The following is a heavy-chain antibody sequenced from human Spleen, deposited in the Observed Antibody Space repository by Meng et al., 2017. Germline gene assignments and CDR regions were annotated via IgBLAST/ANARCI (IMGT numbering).Heavy chain of an antibody. CDR1: GFTFSNSA. CDR2: IYGGGTT. V-gene: IGHV3-66*02. D-gene: IGHD4-23*01. CDR3: ARDGVTYGGNLHRFDY. Sequence: GGSLRLSCAVSGFTFSNSAMTWVRRAPGKGLEWVSLIYGGGTTYYADSVKGRFTISRDDSKNTLYLQMNSLRTEDTAVYYCARDGVTYGGNLHRFDYWGQGTLVTVSS. J-gene: IGHJ4*02.